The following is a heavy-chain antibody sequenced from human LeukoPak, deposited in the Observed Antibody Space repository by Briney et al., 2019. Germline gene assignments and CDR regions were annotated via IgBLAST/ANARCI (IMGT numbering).Heavy chain of an antibody. CDR3: ARFAVHRRLAVAGQFGLDY. Sequence: GASVKVSCKASGYIFSSYYIHWVRQAPGQGLEWMGIINPSGGTTSYAQKFQGRVTMTRDTSTSTVYMELSSLRSDNTAVYYCARFAVHRRLAVAGQFGLDYWGQGTLVTVSS. CDR1: GYIFSSYY. D-gene: IGHD6-19*01. J-gene: IGHJ4*02. CDR2: INPSGGTT. V-gene: IGHV1-46*01.